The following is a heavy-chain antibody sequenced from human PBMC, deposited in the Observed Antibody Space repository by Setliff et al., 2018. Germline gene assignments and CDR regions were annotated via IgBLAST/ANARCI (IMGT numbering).Heavy chain of an antibody. D-gene: IGHD3-3*01. CDR3: ASATLDCRDYNFWSGSCNNAFDI. J-gene: IGHJ3*02. Sequence: GGSLRLSCAASGFTFSSYWMHWVRQAPGKGLEWVSYISSSSSTIYYADSVKGRFTISRDNAKNSLYLQMNSLRAEDTAVYYCASATLDCRDYNFWSGSCNNAFDIWGQGTMVTVSS. CDR2: ISSSSSTI. V-gene: IGHV3-48*04. CDR1: GFTFSSYW.